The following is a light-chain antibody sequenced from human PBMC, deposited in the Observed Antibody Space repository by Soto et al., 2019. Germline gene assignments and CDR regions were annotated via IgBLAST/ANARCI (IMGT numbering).Light chain of an antibody. CDR2: GPS. CDR1: QSVSSSH. CDR3: QHFGGLPPP. V-gene: IGKV3-20*01. J-gene: IGKJ2*01. Sequence: EIVLTQSPGTLSLSPGERATLSCRASQSVSSSHIAWYQQTPGQAPRLLIYGPSSRATGIPDRFSGSGSGTDFTLTISRLEPEDFAVYYCQHFGGLPPPFGQGTKLEIK.